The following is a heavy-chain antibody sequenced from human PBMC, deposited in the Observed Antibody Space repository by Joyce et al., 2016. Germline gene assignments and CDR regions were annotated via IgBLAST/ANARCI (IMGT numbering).Heavy chain of an antibody. V-gene: IGHV1-46*01. CDR2: INPRGGST. CDR3: ARDTAMATGYYYYGMDV. Sequence: QVQLVQSGAEVKKPGASVKVSCKASGYTFTNYYMHWGRQAPGQGLEWMGIINPRGGSTNSAQKFQGRVTMTRDTSTSTVYMELSSLRSEDTAVYYCARDTAMATGYYYYGMDVWGKGPRSPSPQ. J-gene: IGHJ6*01. D-gene: IGHD5-18*01. CDR1: GYTFTNYY.